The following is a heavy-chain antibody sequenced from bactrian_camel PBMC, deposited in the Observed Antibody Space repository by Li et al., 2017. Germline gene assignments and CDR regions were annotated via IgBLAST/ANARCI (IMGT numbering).Heavy chain of an antibody. CDR2: INEDGYRT. D-gene: IGHD8*01. CDR1: GFTFSTHH. J-gene: IGHJ4*01. Sequence: HVQLVESGGGLVQPGGSLRLSCAASGFTFSTHHMTWVRQASGSGLEWVASINEDGYRTLYSDSTEGRFTISRDNAKNTLYLQMDSLNSEDAALYYCVTGSGGNWPRWGQGTQVTVS. V-gene: IGHV3-2*01. CDR3: VTGSGGNWPR.